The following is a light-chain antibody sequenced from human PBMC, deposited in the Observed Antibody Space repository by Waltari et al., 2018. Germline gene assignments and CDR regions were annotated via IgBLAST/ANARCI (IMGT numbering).Light chain of an antibody. J-gene: IGLJ2*01. Sequence: QSALTQPASVSGSPGQSITIPCTGPRSDVGTYNYVSWYQHHPGKAPRLMIYDVSNRPSGVSNRFSGSKSGNTASLTISGLQAEDEADYSCSSSTSSNTLVFGGGTKLTVL. CDR3: SSSTSSNTLV. CDR2: DVS. V-gene: IGLV2-14*03. CDR1: RSDVGTYNY.